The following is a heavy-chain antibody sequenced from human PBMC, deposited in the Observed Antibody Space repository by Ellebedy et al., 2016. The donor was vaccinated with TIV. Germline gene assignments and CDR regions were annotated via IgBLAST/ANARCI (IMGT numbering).Heavy chain of an antibody. J-gene: IGHJ5*02. V-gene: IGHV1-8*02. CDR2: MNPNSGNT. CDR3: ARRGQLPGRGANWFDP. D-gene: IGHD3-10*01. Sequence: ASVKVSXXASGGTFSSYAISWVRQAPGQGLEWMGWMNPNSGNTGYAQKFQGRVTMTRNTSISTAYMELSSLRSEDTAVYYCARRGQLPGRGANWFDPWGQGTLVTVSS. CDR1: GGTFSSYA.